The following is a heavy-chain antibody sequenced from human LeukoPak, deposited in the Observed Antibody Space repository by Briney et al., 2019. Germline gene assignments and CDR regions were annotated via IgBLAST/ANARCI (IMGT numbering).Heavy chain of an antibody. CDR3: ARYALQYSSGWYSVGFDY. V-gene: IGHV3-20*04. D-gene: IGHD6-19*01. Sequence: GGSLRLSCAASGFTFDDYGMSWVRQAPGKGLEWVSGINWNGGSTDYADSVKGRFTISRDNAKNSLYLQMNSLRAQDTAVYYCARYALQYSSGWYSVGFDYWGQGTLVTVSS. CDR1: GFTFDDYG. CDR2: INWNGGST. J-gene: IGHJ4*02.